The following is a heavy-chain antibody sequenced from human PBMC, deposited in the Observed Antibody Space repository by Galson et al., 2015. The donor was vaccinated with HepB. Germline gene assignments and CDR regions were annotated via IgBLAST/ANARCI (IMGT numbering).Heavy chain of an antibody. CDR3: AREGHAYCGGDCYSFDY. V-gene: IGHV3-7*03. CDR1: GFTFSSYW. Sequence: SLRLSCAASGFTFSSYWMSWVRQAPGKGLEWVANIKQDGSEKYYVDSVKGRFTISRDNAKNSLYLQMNSLRAEDTAVYYCAREGHAYCGGDCYSFDYWGQGTLVTVSS. D-gene: IGHD2-21*02. J-gene: IGHJ4*02. CDR2: IKQDGSEK.